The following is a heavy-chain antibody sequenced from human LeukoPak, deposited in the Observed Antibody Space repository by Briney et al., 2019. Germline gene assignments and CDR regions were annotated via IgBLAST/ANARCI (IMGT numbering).Heavy chain of an antibody. J-gene: IGHJ4*02. Sequence: GGSLRLSCAASGFTFSSYWMSWVRQAPGKGLEWVTNIKQDGSERYYVDSVTGRFTISRNNAKNSLYLQMNSLRAEDTAVYYCARDLGGVAAADSKIDYWGQGTLVTVSS. D-gene: IGHD6-13*01. CDR3: ARDLGGVAAADSKIDY. V-gene: IGHV3-7*01. CDR1: GFTFSSYW. CDR2: IKQDGSER.